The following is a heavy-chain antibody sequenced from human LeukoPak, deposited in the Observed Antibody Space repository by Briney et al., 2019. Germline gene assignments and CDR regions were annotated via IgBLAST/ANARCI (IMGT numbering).Heavy chain of an antibody. V-gene: IGHV4-34*01. D-gene: IGHD6-13*01. Sequence: PSETLSLTCAVYGGSFSGYYWSWIRQPPGKGLEWIGEINHSGSTNYSPSLKSRVTISVDSSKNQFSLKLSSVTAADTAVYYCARANQQLDAFDIWGQGTMVTVSS. CDR1: GGSFSGYY. CDR3: ARANQQLDAFDI. J-gene: IGHJ3*02. CDR2: INHSGST.